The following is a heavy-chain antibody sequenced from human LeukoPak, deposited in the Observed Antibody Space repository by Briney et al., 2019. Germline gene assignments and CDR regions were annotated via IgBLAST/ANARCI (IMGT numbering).Heavy chain of an antibody. CDR2: IYYSGST. CDR3: ARTYDSSGYYYTGGAFDI. CDR1: GGSISSSSYY. V-gene: IGHV4-39*07. Sequence: SETLSLTCTVSGGSISSSSYYWGWIRQPPGKGLEWIGNIYYSGSTDYNPSLKSRVTISVDTSKNQFSLKLSSVTAADTAVYYCARTYDSSGYYYTGGAFDIWGQGTMVTVSS. J-gene: IGHJ3*02. D-gene: IGHD3-22*01.